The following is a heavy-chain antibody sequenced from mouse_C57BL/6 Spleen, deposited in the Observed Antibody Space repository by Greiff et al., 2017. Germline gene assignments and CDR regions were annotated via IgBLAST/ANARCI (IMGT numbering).Heavy chain of an antibody. D-gene: IGHD3-2*02. J-gene: IGHJ2*01. CDR3: ARWTAQATGDY. Sequence: QVQLKESGAELARPGASVKLSCKASGYTFTSYGISWVKQRTGQGLEWIGEIYPRSGNTYYNEKFKGKATLTADKSSSTAYMELRSLTSEDSAVYFCARWTAQATGDYWGQGTTLTVSS. CDR1: GYTFTSYG. V-gene: IGHV1-81*01. CDR2: IYPRSGNT.